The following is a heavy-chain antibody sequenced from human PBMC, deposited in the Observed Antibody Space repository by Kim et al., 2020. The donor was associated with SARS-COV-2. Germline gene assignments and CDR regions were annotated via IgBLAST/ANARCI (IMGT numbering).Heavy chain of an antibody. V-gene: IGHV3-23*01. CDR3: AKVASYSDDSGYYNPNGFWSVRL. D-gene: IGHD3-22*01. CDR1: GFTFSTYS. Sequence: GGSLRLSCAASGFTFSTYSLRWVRQAPGKGLEWVSAISGSGGNTYYADSVKGRFTISRDNSKNTRYLQMSSLRAEDTAVYHCAKVASYSDDSGYYNPNGFWSVRLRRRGTLDTVSS. J-gene: IGHJ2*01. CDR2: ISGSGGNT.